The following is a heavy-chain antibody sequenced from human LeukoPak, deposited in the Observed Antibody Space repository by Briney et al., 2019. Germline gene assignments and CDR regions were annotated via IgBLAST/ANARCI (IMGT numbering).Heavy chain of an antibody. CDR2: ISWNSGSI. Sequence: GRSLRLSCAASGFTFDDYAMHWVRQAPGKGLEWVSGISWNSGSIGYADSVKGRFTISRDNAKNSLYLQMNSLRAVDTALYYCAKGMRRGTAMVTDFDYWGQGTLVTVSS. CDR3: AKGMRRGTAMVTDFDY. CDR1: GFTFDDYA. J-gene: IGHJ4*02. D-gene: IGHD5-18*01. V-gene: IGHV3-9*01.